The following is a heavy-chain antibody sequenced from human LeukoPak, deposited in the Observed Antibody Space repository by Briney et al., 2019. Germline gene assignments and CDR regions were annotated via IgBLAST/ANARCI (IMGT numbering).Heavy chain of an antibody. V-gene: IGHV3-21*01. CDR3: AREGSSGSYRRYYFDY. Sequence: PGGSLRLSCAASGFTFSSYSMNWVRQAPGKGLEWVSSISSSSSYIYYADSVKGRFSISRDNAKNSLYLQMNSLRAEDTAVYYCAREGSSGSYRRYYFDYWGQGTLVTVSS. D-gene: IGHD1-26*01. CDR1: GFTFSSYS. J-gene: IGHJ4*02. CDR2: ISSSSSYI.